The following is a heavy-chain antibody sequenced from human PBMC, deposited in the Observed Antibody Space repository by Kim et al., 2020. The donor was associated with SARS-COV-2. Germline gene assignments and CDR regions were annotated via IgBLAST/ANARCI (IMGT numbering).Heavy chain of an antibody. CDR1: GGSISSSSYY. Sequence: SETLSLTCTVSGGSISSSSYYWGWIRQPPGKGLEWIGSIYYSGSTYYNPSLKSRVTISVDTSKNQFSLKLSSVTAADTAVYYCARQPIVVVPAATSMDVWGKGTTVTVSS. CDR3: ARQPIVVVPAATSMDV. J-gene: IGHJ6*03. D-gene: IGHD2-2*01. V-gene: IGHV4-39*01. CDR2: IYYSGST.